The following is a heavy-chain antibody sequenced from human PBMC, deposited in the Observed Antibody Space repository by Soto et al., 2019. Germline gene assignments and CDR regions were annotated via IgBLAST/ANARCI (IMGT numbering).Heavy chain of an antibody. J-gene: IGHJ4*02. V-gene: IGHV3-43*01. D-gene: IGHD3-22*01. CDR1: GFTFDDYT. Sequence: ESGGVVVQPGGSLRLSCAASGFTFDDYTMHWVRQAPGKGLEWVSLISWDGGSTYYADSVKGRFTISRDNSKNSLYLQMNSLRTEDTALYYCAKSRDYYDSSGSVDYWGQGTLVTVSS. CDR3: AKSRDYYDSSGSVDY. CDR2: ISWDGGST.